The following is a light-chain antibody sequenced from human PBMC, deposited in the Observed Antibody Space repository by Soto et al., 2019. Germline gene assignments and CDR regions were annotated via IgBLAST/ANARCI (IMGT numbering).Light chain of an antibody. CDR3: QQYKDWPPLT. Sequence: EILMTQSPLTLSVSPGEGDTLSCRASQNINSNLAWYQQRPGQAPRVLIYGVSSRASGIPDRFSGSGSGTDFTLTINRLEPDDFAVYYCQQYKDWPPLTFGGGTRVESK. CDR2: GVS. V-gene: IGKV3D-15*01. J-gene: IGKJ4*01. CDR1: QNINSN.